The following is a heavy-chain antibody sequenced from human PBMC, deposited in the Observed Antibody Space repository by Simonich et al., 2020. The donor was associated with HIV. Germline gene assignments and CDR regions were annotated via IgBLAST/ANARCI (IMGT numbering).Heavy chain of an antibody. Sequence: QVQLVQSGAEVKKPGASVKVSCKASGYSFTGYYIHWVRQTPGRGLEWMGGFDPEVGETIYEHKFQGRVTMTEDTSTDTAYMELSSLRSEDTALYYCATWEVKDNVLTGFSYWYFDLWGRGTLVTVSS. CDR2: FDPEVGET. J-gene: IGHJ2*01. D-gene: IGHD3-9*01. CDR3: ATWEVKDNVLTGFSYWYFDL. V-gene: IGHV1-24*01. CDR1: GYSFTGYY.